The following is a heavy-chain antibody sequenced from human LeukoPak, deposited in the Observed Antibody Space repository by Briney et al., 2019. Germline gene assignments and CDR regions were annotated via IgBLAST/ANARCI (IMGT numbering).Heavy chain of an antibody. CDR3: ARSFYDILIGYYQYFDY. V-gene: IGHV3-66*01. Sequence: GGSLRLSCAASGLSVSSNYMSWVRQAPGKGLEWVSVIYRDGSSYYAESVKGRFTISRNNSKNTLYIQMNSLRAEDTAVYYCARSFYDILIGYYQYFDYWGQGTLVTVSS. J-gene: IGHJ4*02. D-gene: IGHD3-9*01. CDR2: IYRDGSS. CDR1: GLSVSSNY.